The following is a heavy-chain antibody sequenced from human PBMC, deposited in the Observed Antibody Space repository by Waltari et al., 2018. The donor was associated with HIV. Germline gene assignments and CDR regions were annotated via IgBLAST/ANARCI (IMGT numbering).Heavy chain of an antibody. J-gene: IGHJ5*02. V-gene: IGHV4-61*02. CDR3: ARGIAGTSFAP. CDR2: IYTSGST. D-gene: IGHD1-7*01. CDR1: GGPLSSCRSY. Sequence: QVQLRESGPGLVKPSQTPSLTCTSCGGPLSSCRSYRSWIRQPAGKGLEWIGRIYTSGSTNYNPSLKSRVTISVDTSKNQFSLKLSSVTAADTAVYYCARGIAGTSFAPWGQGTLVTVSS.